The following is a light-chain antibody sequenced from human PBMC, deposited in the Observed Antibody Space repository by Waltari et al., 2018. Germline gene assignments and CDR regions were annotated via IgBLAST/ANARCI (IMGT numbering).Light chain of an antibody. V-gene: IGKV4-1*01. Sequence: DIVMTQSPDSLTVSLGERATVNCKSSQSVLSSSNNKNFFAWYQQQPGQPPKLLIYWASTRGSGVPDRFSGSGSGTDFTLTISSLQAEDVAVYYCQQYYITPPTFGQGTKVEIK. CDR1: QSVLSSSNNKNF. CDR3: QQYYITPPT. CDR2: WAS. J-gene: IGKJ1*01.